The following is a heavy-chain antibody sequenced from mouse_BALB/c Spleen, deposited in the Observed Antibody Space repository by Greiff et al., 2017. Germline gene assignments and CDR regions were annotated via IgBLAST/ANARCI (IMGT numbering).Heavy chain of an antibody. CDR1: GYSITSDYA. CDR3: ANSGYGAYAMDY. CDR2: ISYSGST. J-gene: IGHJ4*01. D-gene: IGHD1-1*02. Sequence: EVKLMESGPGLVKPSQSLSLTCTVTGYSITSDYAWNWIRQFPGNKLEWMGYISYSGSTSYNPSLKSRISITRDTSKNQFFLQLNSVTTEDTATYYCANSGYGAYAMDYWGQGTSVTVSS. V-gene: IGHV3-2*02.